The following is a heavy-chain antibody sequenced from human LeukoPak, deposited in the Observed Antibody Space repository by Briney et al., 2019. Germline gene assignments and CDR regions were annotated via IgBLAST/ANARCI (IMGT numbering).Heavy chain of an antibody. CDR2: INSDGSST. CDR3: AGGGGGGNEFDP. V-gene: IGHV3-74*01. CDR1: GFTFSSYW. J-gene: IGHJ5*02. D-gene: IGHD3-16*01. Sequence: GSLRLSCAASGFTFSSYWMHWVRQAPGKGLVWVSRINSDGSSTNYADSVKGRFTISRDNAKNMLYLQMNSLRAEDTAVYYCAGGGGGGNEFDPWGQGTLVTVSS.